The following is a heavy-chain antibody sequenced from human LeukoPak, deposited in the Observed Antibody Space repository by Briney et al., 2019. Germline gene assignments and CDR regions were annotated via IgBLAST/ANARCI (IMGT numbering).Heavy chain of an antibody. CDR3: AKDRTYDSGSYYTD. CDR2: ISWNSGRI. J-gene: IGHJ1*01. Sequence: GGSLRLSCVASGFTFDDYAMHWVRQAPGKGLEWVSSISWNSGRIGYADSVKGRFTISRDNAKNSLYPQMNSLRAEDTALYYCAKDRTYDSGSYYTDWGQGTLVTVSS. CDR1: GFTFDDYA. V-gene: IGHV3-9*01. D-gene: IGHD3-10*01.